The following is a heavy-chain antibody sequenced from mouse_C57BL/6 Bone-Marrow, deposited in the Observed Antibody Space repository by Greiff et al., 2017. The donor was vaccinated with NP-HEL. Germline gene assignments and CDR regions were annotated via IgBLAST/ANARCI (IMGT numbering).Heavy chain of an antibody. CDR1: GYTFTTYP. Sequence: QVQLQQSGAELVKPGASVKMSCKASGYTFTTYPIEWMKQNHGKSLEWIGNFHPYSDDTKYNEKFKGKATLTVEKSSSTVYLELSRLTSDDSAVYYCARSRYYGSSSYWYFDVWGTGTTVTVSS. CDR2: FHPYSDDT. D-gene: IGHD1-1*01. V-gene: IGHV1-47*01. CDR3: ARSRYYGSSSYWYFDV. J-gene: IGHJ1*03.